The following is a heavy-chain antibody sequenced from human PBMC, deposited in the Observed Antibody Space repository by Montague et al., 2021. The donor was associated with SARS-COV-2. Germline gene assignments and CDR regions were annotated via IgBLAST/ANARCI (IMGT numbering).Heavy chain of an antibody. CDR2: IFYSGKT. CDR1: GGSIGSSYYY. V-gene: IGHV4-39*01. CDR3: ARGGGYYNYGLDV. J-gene: IGHJ6*02. D-gene: IGHD3-22*01. Sequence: SETLSLTCTVSGGSIGSSYYYWGWIRQPPGKGLEWIGIIFYSGKTYFSPSLKSRVTLSVDTSKNQFSLNLGSVTAADTAVYYCARGGGYYNYGLDVWGPGTTVTVSS.